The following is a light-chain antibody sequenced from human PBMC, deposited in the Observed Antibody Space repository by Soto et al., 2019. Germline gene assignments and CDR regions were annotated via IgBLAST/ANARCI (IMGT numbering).Light chain of an antibody. CDR1: SSDVGSYTL. CDR2: DDT. CDR3: CSYAGQSTWM. Sequence: QSALTQPASVSGSPGQSITISCTGTSSDVGSYTLVSWYQQHPGKAPKVIIHDDTERPSGVSDRFSASKTGNTASLTISGLQAEDEADYYCCSYAGQSTWMFGGGTKLTVL. J-gene: IGLJ3*02. V-gene: IGLV2-23*01.